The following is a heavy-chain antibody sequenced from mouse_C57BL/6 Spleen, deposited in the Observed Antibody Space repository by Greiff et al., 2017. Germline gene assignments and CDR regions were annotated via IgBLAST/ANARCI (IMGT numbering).Heavy chain of an antibody. J-gene: IGHJ3*01. CDR2: IHPNSGST. CDR1: GYTFTSYW. Sequence: QVQLQQPGAELVKPGASVKLSCKASGYTFTSYWMHWVKQRPGPGLEWIGMIHPNSGSTNYNETFKSKATLTVDKSSSTAYMQLSSLTSEDSAVYYCAREGLRRGGFAYWGQGTLVTVSA. V-gene: IGHV1-64*01. D-gene: IGHD2-2*01. CDR3: AREGLRRGGFAY.